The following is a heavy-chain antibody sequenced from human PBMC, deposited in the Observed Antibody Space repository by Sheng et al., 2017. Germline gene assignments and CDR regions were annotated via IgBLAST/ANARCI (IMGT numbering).Heavy chain of an antibody. CDR1: GGSINNYF. Sequence: QVQLQESGPGLVKPSETLSLTCTVSGGSINNYFWGWIRQPAGKGLEWIGRIYSSGTINYNPSLKSRVTMSVDTSKNQFSLKLSSVTAADTAVYYCAREGATFCGGDCYGCWGQGTLVTVSS. CDR3: AREGATFCGGDCYGC. D-gene: IGHD2-21*01. J-gene: IGHJ4*02. CDR2: IYSSGTI. V-gene: IGHV4-4*07.